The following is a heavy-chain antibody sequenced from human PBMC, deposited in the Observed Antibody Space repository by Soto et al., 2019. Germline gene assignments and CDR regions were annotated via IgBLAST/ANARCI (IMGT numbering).Heavy chain of an antibody. CDR2: INPTTGGT. D-gene: IGHD2-8*01. CDR3: ARASGSTIKVYAPLGF. V-gene: IGHV1-2*02. CDR1: GYSLTDYY. Sequence: ASLNVSFKASGYSLTDYYLHLFLQSPLQWLELMGLINPTTGGTTYAQNFEGRVTMTRDRSVNTAYMELSRLRSDDTALYFCARASGSTIKVYAPLGFCGQGSLVHVSS. J-gene: IGHJ4*02.